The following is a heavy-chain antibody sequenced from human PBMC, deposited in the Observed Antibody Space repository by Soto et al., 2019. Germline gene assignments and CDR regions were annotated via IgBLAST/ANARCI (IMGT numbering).Heavy chain of an antibody. D-gene: IGHD3-9*01. V-gene: IGHV3-48*03. CDR3: ARDKDWAFDY. CDR1: GFTFSSYS. CDR2: IFTTGTTI. J-gene: IGHJ4*02. Sequence: EVQLVESGGGLVQPGGSLRLSCVASGFTFSSYSIVWVRQAPGKGLEWVSYIFTTGTTIYYADSVKGRFTVSRDNAKNSLFVLLNSLRAEDTAVYYCARDKDWAFDYWGQGTLVTVSS.